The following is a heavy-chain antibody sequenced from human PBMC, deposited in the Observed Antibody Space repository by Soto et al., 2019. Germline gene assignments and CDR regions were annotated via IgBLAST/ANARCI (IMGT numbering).Heavy chain of an antibody. Sequence: SETLSLTCTVSGGSMSTSDYYWGWIRQTPGKGLEYIGNIDYRGTASYNPSLESRVTISTDTSKNQFSLKLTSVTAADTAIYYCARARQYYDCELDPWGQGTLVTVSS. J-gene: IGHJ5*02. CDR1: GGSMSTSDYY. V-gene: IGHV4-39*07. CDR3: ARARQYYDCELDP. CDR2: IDYRGTA. D-gene: IGHD3-22*01.